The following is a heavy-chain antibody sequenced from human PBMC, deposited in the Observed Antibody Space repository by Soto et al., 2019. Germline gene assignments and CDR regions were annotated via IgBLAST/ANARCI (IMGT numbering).Heavy chain of an antibody. J-gene: IGHJ5*02. Sequence: SETLSLTCTVSGGSIDSYYWTWIRQPPGKGLEWIGYVYYTGTTTYSPSLKSRVTISVDTSMNQISLKLSSVTAADTAFYCCARLGGYYQSLDTWGQGTLVTVSS. CDR2: VYYTGTT. CDR3: ARLGGYYQSLDT. CDR1: GGSIDSYY. V-gene: IGHV4-59*08. D-gene: IGHD3-22*01.